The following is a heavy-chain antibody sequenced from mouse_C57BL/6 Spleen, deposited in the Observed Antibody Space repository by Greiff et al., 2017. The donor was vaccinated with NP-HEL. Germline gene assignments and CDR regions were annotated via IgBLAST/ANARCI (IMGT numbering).Heavy chain of an antibody. CDR1: GFTFSSYA. Sequence: EVKLVESGGGLVKPGGSLKLSCAASGFTFSSYAMSWVRQTPEKRLEWVATISDGGSYTYYPDNVKGRFTISRDNAKNNLYLQMSHLKSEDTAMYYCARYYGSSYLAWFAYWGQGTLVTVSA. D-gene: IGHD1-1*01. CDR2: ISDGGSYT. CDR3: ARYYGSSYLAWFAY. J-gene: IGHJ3*01. V-gene: IGHV5-4*03.